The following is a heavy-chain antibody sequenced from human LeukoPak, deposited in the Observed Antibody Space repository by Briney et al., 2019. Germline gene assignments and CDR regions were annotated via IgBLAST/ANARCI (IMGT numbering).Heavy chain of an antibody. CDR3: PSLTTVTQTLSNS. V-gene: IGHV4-59*08. J-gene: IGHJ4*02. D-gene: IGHD4-17*01. CDR2: IYYSGST. Sequence: RSSETLSLTLTVSGASVSSYYSSWIRQPPGKGLEWIGYIYYSGSTNYNPSLKSRLTISVDASKNQFSLKLSSVTATDTAVYYCPSLTTVTQTLSNSWGQGTLVTVSS. CDR1: GASVSSYY.